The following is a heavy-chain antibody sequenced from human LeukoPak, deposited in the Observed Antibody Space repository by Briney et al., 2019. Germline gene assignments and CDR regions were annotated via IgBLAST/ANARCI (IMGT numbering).Heavy chain of an antibody. D-gene: IGHD3-22*01. CDR2: INPNSGGT. J-gene: IGHJ5*01. V-gene: IGHV1-2*02. CDR1: GYTFTVYY. CDR3: ARWFHDSSGYYYSTDS. Sequence: GASVKVSCKASGYTFTVYYMHWVRQAPGQGLEWMGWINPNSGGTKYAQKFQGRVNMTRDSSISTAYMELSRLRSDDAAVYYCARWFHDSSGYYYSTDSWGQGTLVTVSS.